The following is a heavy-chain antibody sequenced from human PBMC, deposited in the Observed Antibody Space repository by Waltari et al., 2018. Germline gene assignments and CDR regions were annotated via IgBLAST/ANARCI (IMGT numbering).Heavy chain of an antibody. Sequence: EVQLVESGGGLVQPGGSLRLSCAASGFTFSSYAMSWVRQAPGKGLEWVSAIRGSGGSTYYADSVKGRFTISRDNSKNTLYLQMNSLRAEDTAVYYCAKVPTYYYDSSGQGAFDIWGQGTMVTVSS. CDR3: AKVPTYYYDSSGQGAFDI. V-gene: IGHV3-23*04. CDR1: GFTFSSYA. J-gene: IGHJ3*02. CDR2: IRGSGGST. D-gene: IGHD3-22*01.